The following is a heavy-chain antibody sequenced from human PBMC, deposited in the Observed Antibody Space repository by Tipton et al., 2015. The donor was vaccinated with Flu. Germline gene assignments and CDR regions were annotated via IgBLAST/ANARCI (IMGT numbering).Heavy chain of an antibody. CDR2: VHQTGSG. D-gene: IGHD4-11*01. J-gene: IGHJ5*01. CDR3: ARRDYSNYVSEPKNWFDS. Sequence: LRLSCAVSGDSISSDYHWGWIRQFPGKGLEWIGTVHQTGSGYYNPSLRSRVTIAVDRPKNQFSLRLTSVTAADTAVYYCARRDYSNYVSEPKNWFDSWGQGTLVTVSS. CDR1: GDSISSDYH. V-gene: IGHV4-38-2*01.